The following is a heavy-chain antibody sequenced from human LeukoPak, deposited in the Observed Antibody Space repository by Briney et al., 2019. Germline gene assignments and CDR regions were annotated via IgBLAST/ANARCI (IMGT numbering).Heavy chain of an antibody. V-gene: IGHV3-30*04. CDR2: ISYDGSNK. CDR3: AKDIATHRRQQLAIDY. Sequence: TGGSLRLSCAASGFTLSSYAMHWVRQAPGKGLEWVAFISYDGSNKFYADSVKGRFTISRDNSKNTLYLQMNSLRAEDTALYYCAKDIATHRRQQLAIDYWGQGTLVTVSS. D-gene: IGHD6-13*01. J-gene: IGHJ4*02. CDR1: GFTLSSYA.